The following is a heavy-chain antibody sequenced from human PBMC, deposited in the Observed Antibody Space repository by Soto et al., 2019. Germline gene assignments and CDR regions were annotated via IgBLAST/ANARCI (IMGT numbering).Heavy chain of an antibody. CDR2: INGDGSQT. V-gene: IGHV3-7*04. CDR3: AKDLNGEHG. D-gene: IGHD3-10*01. Sequence: EVQLVESGGGLVQPGGSLRLSCAASGFTFSASWMTWVRQSPGKGLEWVANINGDGSQTFYVDSVKARFTISRDNAKNSLFLHMNSLRVEDTAVYYWAKDLNGEHGWGQGTLVTVSS. J-gene: IGHJ4*02. CDR1: GFTFSASW.